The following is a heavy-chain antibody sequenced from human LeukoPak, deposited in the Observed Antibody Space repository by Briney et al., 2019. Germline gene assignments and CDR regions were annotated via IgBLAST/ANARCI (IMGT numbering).Heavy chain of an antibody. CDR3: ARSTVTTHGYFDY. D-gene: IGHD4-17*01. CDR1: GFPLSSYR. Sequence: AGGSLRLSCAAPGFPLSSYRMQSVRQASGKGLEWVAVIWFDGSKKYDEVSVKGGFTISRDTSKNTLYLQMNSLRAEDTAIYYCARSTVTTHGYFDYWGQGTLVTVSS. V-gene: IGHV3-33*01. J-gene: IGHJ4*02. CDR2: IWFDGSKK.